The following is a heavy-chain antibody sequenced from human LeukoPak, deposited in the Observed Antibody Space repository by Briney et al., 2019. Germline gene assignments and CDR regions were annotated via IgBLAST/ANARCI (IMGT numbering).Heavy chain of an antibody. D-gene: IGHD5-12*01. Sequence: GASVKVSCKASGYTFTSYGISWVRQAPGQGLEWTGWISAYNGNTNYAQKLQGRVTMTTDTSTSTAYMELRSLRSDDTAVYYCATGERYSGYDYERYFDYWGQGTLVTVSS. CDR1: GYTFTSYG. CDR3: ATGERYSGYDYERYFDY. CDR2: ISAYNGNT. J-gene: IGHJ4*02. V-gene: IGHV1-18*01.